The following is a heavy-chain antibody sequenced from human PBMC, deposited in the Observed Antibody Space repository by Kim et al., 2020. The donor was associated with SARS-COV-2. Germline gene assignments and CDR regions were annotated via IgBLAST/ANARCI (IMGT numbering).Heavy chain of an antibody. D-gene: IGHD5-18*01. J-gene: IGHJ5*02. CDR2: FDPEDGET. V-gene: IGHV1-24*01. CDR1: GYTLTELS. CDR3: ATSTAMVTGGWFDP. Sequence: ASVKVSCKVSGYTLTELSMHWVRQAPGKGLEWMGGFDPEDGETIYAQKFQGRVTMTEDTSTDTAYMELSSLRSEDTAVYYCATSTAMVTGGWFDPWGQGTPVTVSS.